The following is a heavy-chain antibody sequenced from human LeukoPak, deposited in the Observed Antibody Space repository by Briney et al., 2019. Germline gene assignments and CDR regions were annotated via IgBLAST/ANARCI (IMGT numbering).Heavy chain of an antibody. CDR3: TKDLLRFDS. CDR1: GFTFSNYA. V-gene: IGHV3-23*01. Sequence: GGSLRLSCAVSGFTFSNYAMTWVRQAPGKGLDWVSAVSVSAGSTYYADSVKGRFTISRDNSKNTLYLQMNSLTAEDTATYYCTKDLLRFDSWGQGTLVTVSS. J-gene: IGHJ5*01. CDR2: VSVSAGST.